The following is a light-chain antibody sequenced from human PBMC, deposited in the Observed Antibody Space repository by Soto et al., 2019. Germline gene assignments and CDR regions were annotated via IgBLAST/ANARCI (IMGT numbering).Light chain of an antibody. CDR3: CSYAVSWV. Sequence: QSALTQPPSASGSPGQSVAISCTGTSSDVGGYNYVSWYQQHPGKAPKLMIYEVSKRPSGVPDRFSGCKSGNTASLNASRLQAVDEADYYCCSYAVSWVFGGGTKVTVL. J-gene: IGLJ3*02. CDR1: SSDVGGYNY. V-gene: IGLV2-8*01. CDR2: EVS.